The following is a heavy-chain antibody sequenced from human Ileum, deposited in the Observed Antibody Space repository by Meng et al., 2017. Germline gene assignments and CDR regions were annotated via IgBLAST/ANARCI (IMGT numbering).Heavy chain of an antibody. CDR3: ASGSGSLDY. D-gene: IGHD3-3*01. V-gene: IGHV6-1*01. CDR1: GGSVSSNIAA. J-gene: IGHJ4*02. CDR2: TYYRSKWYS. Sequence: QVQLQQSGPRPVKPSQPLSLTCAVSGGSVSSNIAAWNWIRQSPLRGLEWLGRTYYRSKWYSEYAVSVKSRISITPDTSKNQFSLQMNSVTPEDTAVYYCASGSGSLDYWGPGTLVTVSS.